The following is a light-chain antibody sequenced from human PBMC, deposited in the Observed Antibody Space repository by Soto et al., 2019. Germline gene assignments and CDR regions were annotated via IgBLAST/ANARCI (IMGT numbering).Light chain of an antibody. CDR1: SSNIGAGYD. CDR3: QSYGSSLTVV. CDR2: GNS. J-gene: IGLJ2*01. V-gene: IGLV1-40*01. Sequence: QSVLTQPPSVSGAPGQRVTISFTGSSSNIGAGYDVHWYQQLPGPAPKLLIYGNSNRPSGVPDRFSGSKSGTSASLAITGLQAEDEADYYCQSYGSSLTVVFGGGTKVTVL.